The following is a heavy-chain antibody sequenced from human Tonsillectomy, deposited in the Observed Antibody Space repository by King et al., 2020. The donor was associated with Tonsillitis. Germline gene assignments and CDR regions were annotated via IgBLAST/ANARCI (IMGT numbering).Heavy chain of an antibody. Sequence: VQLVQSGGGVVQPGGSLRLSCAASRFTFSSYGMHWVRQAPGKGLEWVAFIRYDGSNKHYADSMKARFTISRDNSKNTLYLQMNSLRAEDTAGYYCAKDRQSLYYYYGMDVWGQGTTVTVSS. CDR2: IRYDGSNK. D-gene: IGHD6-19*01. J-gene: IGHJ6*02. V-gene: IGHV3-30*02. CDR1: RFTFSSYG. CDR3: AKDRQSLYYYYGMDV.